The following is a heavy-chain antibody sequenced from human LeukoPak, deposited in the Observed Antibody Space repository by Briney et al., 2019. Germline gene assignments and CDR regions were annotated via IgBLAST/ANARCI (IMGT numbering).Heavy chain of an antibody. V-gene: IGHV3-48*01. CDR1: GFIFSNYN. D-gene: IGHD5-18*01. CDR3: ARALGYSYGYAVDY. Sequence: PGGSLRLSCAASGFIFSNYNMKWVRQTPGKGLEWLSYISSSSGTIYYADSVKGRFTIYGDNAKNSLYLQMNSLRAEDTAVYYCARALGYSYGYAVDYCGQGTLVTVSS. J-gene: IGHJ4*02. CDR2: ISSSSGTI.